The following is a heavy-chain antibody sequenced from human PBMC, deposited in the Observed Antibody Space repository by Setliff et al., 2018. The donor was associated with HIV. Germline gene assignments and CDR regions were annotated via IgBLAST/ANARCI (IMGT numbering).Heavy chain of an antibody. CDR1: GFTFSDHY. V-gene: IGHV3-20*04. J-gene: IGHJ3*01. CDR3: TNKPESFNPFEV. CDR2: INWSGDST. Sequence: GGSLRLSCAASGFTFSDHYMSWIRQAPGKGLEWISGINWSGDSTNYADSVKGRFTISRDNAKKSLYLEMTSLRVEDTALYYCTNKPESFNPFEVWGQGTVVTVSS.